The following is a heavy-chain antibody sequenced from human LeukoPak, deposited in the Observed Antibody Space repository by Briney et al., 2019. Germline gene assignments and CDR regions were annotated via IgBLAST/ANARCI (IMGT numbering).Heavy chain of an antibody. CDR3: AKGGMITFRGVIVTPPEYFQH. J-gene: IGHJ1*01. CDR1: GFTFNSYA. CDR2: ISGSGGST. Sequence: GGSLRLSCAASGFTFNSYAMTWVRQAPGKGLEWVSSISGSGGSTYYTDSVKGRFTISRDNSKNTLYLQMNSLRAEDTAVYYCAKGGMITFRGVIVTPPEYFQHWGQGTLVTVSS. D-gene: IGHD3-16*02. V-gene: IGHV3-23*01.